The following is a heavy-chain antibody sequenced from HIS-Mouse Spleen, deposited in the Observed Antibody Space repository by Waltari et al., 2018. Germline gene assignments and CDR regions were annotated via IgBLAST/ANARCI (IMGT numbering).Heavy chain of an antibody. D-gene: IGHD5-18*01. CDR2: ISYDGSNK. V-gene: IGHV3-30-3*01. Sequence: QVQLVESGGGVVQPGRSLRLSCAASGFTFSSYAMHWVRQAPGKGVEWVAGISYDGSNKYYADSVKGRVTISRDKSKNTLYLQMNSLRAEDTAVYYCARGFVDTAMVDYWGQGTLVTVSS. CDR3: ARGFVDTAMVDY. J-gene: IGHJ4*02. CDR1: GFTFSSYA.